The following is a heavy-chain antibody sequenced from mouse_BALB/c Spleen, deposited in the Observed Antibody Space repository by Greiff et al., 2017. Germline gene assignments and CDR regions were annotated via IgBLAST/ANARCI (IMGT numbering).Heavy chain of an antibody. CDR2: ISSGGSYT. Sequence: DVKLVESGGGLVKPGGSLKLSCAASGFTFSSYAMSWVRQSPEKRLEWVAEISSGGSYTYYPDTVTGRFTISRDNAKNTLYLEMSSLRSEDTAMYYCARDLGTPYAMDYWGQGTSVTVSS. J-gene: IGHJ4*01. V-gene: IGHV5-9-4*01. D-gene: IGHD1-1*02. CDR3: ARDLGTPYAMDY. CDR1: GFTFSSYA.